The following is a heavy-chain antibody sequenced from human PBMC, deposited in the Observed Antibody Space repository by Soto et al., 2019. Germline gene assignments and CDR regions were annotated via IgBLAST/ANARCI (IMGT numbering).Heavy chain of an antibody. Sequence: QVQLQESGPGLKKPSETLSLTCTVSGGSISGSSYYWTWIRQPPGKGLEWIGYTYFTGTTDYNPSLKSRVTISADPSKNQFSLTLTSVTAADTAVYYCAREGRRISMIRGVDSWGQGILVTVSS. CDR3: AREGRRISMIRGVDS. V-gene: IGHV4-61*01. J-gene: IGHJ4*02. CDR2: TYFTGTT. D-gene: IGHD3-10*01. CDR1: GGSISGSSYY.